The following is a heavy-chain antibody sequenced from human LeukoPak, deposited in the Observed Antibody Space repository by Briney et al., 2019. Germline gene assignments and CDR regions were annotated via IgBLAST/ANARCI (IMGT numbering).Heavy chain of an antibody. Sequence: GGSLRLSCAASGFTFTNAWMSWVRQAPGKGLEWVGRIKTKTDGGTTDYAAPVKDRFTISRDDSKNTLYLQVNSLKTEDTAVYYCVTDWKSRYGFDYWGQGTLVTVSS. CDR1: GFTFTNAW. J-gene: IGHJ4*02. CDR2: IKTKTDGGTT. V-gene: IGHV3-15*01. D-gene: IGHD5-18*01. CDR3: VTDWKSRYGFDY.